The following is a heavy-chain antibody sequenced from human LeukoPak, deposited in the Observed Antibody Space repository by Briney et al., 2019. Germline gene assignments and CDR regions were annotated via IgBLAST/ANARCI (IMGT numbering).Heavy chain of an antibody. CDR2: ISGSGGST. D-gene: IGHD3-22*01. J-gene: IGHJ4*02. V-gene: IGHV3-23*01. Sequence: GGSLRLSCAASGFTFSSYAMSWVRQAPGKGLEWVSAISGSGGSTYYADSVKGWFTISRDNSKNTLYLQMNSLRAEDTAVYYCAKAVYYDSSGYYYFDYWGQGTLVTVSS. CDR3: AKAVYYDSSGYYYFDY. CDR1: GFTFSSYA.